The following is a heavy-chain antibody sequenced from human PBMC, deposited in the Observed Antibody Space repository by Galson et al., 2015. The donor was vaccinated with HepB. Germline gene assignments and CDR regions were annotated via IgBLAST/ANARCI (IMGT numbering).Heavy chain of an antibody. D-gene: IGHD6-19*01. Sequence: SLRLSCAASGFTFSSNWMSWVRQAPGKGLEWVANIKQDGSEKYYVDSVKGRFTISRDNAKNSLYLQMNSLRAEETAVYYCARDLRGSGWYVDYWGQGTLVTVSS. J-gene: IGHJ4*02. V-gene: IGHV3-7*01. CDR2: IKQDGSEK. CDR1: GFTFSSNW. CDR3: ARDLRGSGWYVDY.